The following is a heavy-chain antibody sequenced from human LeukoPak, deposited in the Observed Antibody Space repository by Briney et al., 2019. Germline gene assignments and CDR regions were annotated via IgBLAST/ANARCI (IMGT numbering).Heavy chain of an antibody. CDR1: GYSITNGYY. CDR3: AVSFGGYGAGFY. Sequence: SSETLSLTCDVSGYSITNGYYWGWIRQPPGKGLQWIGSIHHSGATSYNPSLKTRVTTSVDTSKNQFSLRLSSVTAADTAVYFCAVSFGGYGAGFYWGQGTLVTVSS. V-gene: IGHV4-38-2*01. D-gene: IGHD3-3*01. CDR2: IHHSGAT. J-gene: IGHJ4*02.